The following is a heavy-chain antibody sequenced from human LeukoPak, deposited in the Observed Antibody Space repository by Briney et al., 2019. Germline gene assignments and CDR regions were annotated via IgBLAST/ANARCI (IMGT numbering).Heavy chain of an antibody. CDR3: ARTSYTSGCMDY. CDR1: GFTFRSYG. V-gene: IGHV3-33*01. D-gene: IGHD6-19*01. Sequence: PGRSLRLSCAASGFTFRSYGMHWVRQAPGKGLEWVAVIWYDGSNKYYADSVKGRFTISRDNSKNTLYLQVNSLRVEDTAVYYCARTSYTSGCMDYWGQGTLVTVSS. CDR2: IWYDGSNK. J-gene: IGHJ4*02.